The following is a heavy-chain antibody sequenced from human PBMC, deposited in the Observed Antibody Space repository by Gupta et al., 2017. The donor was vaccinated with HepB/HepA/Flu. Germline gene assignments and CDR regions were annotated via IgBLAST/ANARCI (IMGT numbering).Heavy chain of an antibody. V-gene: IGHV3-33*01. CDR3: ARESGIYYYYMEV. Sequence: QVQLVESGGGVVQPGRSLTLSCAASGFTFSNYGMHWVRQAPGKGLEWVTLIWFDGSNKYYADSEKGRFTISRDNSKNTLYLQMNSLRAEDTAVYYCARESGIYYYYMEVWGKGTTVTVSS. J-gene: IGHJ6*03. D-gene: IGHD1-14*01. CDR1: GFTFSNYG. CDR2: IWFDGSNK.